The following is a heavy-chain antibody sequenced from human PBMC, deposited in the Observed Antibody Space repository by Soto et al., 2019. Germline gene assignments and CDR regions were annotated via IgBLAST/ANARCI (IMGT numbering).Heavy chain of an antibody. V-gene: IGHV4-4*07. CDR1: GFTFSSYG. Sequence: QVQLVESGGGVVQPGRSLRLSCAASGFTFSSYGMHWVRQAPGKGLEWIGRVYTSGNTDYNPSLTSRVTVSVDTSKNQFSLKLRFVTAADTAVYYCAREAAETVGDGYWCDPWGQGTLVTVSS. J-gene: IGHJ5*02. D-gene: IGHD6-13*01. CDR2: VYTSGNT. CDR3: AREAAETVGDGYWCDP.